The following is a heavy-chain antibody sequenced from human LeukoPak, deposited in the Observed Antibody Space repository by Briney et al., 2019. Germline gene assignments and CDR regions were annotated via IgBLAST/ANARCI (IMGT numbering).Heavy chain of an antibody. Sequence: ASAKVSCKASGYTFTSYYMHWVRQAPGQGLEWMGIINPSGGSTSYAQKFQGRVTMTRDTSTSTVYMELSSLRSEDTAVYYCARTWFGELLFDYWGQGTLVTVSS. D-gene: IGHD3-10*01. J-gene: IGHJ4*02. CDR3: ARTWFGELLFDY. CDR2: INPSGGST. CDR1: GYTFTSYY. V-gene: IGHV1-46*01.